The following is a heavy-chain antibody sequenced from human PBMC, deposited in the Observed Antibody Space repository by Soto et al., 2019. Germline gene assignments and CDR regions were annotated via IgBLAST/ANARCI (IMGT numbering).Heavy chain of an antibody. CDR3: ARPMRFGEFDAFDI. D-gene: IGHD3-10*01. CDR1: GGSISSYY. CDR2: IYYSGST. V-gene: IGHV4-59*01. J-gene: IGHJ3*02. Sequence: SETLSLTCTVSGGSISSYYWSWIRQPPGKGLEWIGYIYYSGSTNYNPSLKSRVTISVDTSKNQFSLKLSSVTAADTAVYYCARPMRFGEFDAFDIWGQGTMVTVSS.